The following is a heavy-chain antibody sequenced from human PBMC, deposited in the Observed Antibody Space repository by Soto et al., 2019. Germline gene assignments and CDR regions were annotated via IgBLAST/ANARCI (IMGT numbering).Heavy chain of an antibody. CDR2: LYSGGDT. V-gene: IGHV3-66*01. Sequence: EVQLVESGGALVQPGGSLRLSCAASGFTVSTNYMSWVRQAPGKGLEWVSVLYSGGDTYYADSVKGRFTISRDNSKNTFYLQMNSLRTEDTAVYYCAKNRGADYGMDVWGQGTTVTVSS. CDR1: GFTVSTNY. CDR3: AKNRGADYGMDV. D-gene: IGHD3-10*01. J-gene: IGHJ6*02.